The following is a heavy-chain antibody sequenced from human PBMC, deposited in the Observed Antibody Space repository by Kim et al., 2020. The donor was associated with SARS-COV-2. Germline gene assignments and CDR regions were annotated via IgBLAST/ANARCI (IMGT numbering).Heavy chain of an antibody. Sequence: GGSLRLSCAASGFIVSSYEMNWVRQAPGKVLEWISYISTSGNTIFYADSVKGRFTISRDNAKNSLYLQMNGLRVEDTAVYYCAREITLNGFDSWGQGILVTVSS. D-gene: IGHD3-16*01. CDR2: ISTSGNTI. CDR3: AREITLNGFDS. CDR1: GFIVSSYE. J-gene: IGHJ5*01. V-gene: IGHV3-48*03.